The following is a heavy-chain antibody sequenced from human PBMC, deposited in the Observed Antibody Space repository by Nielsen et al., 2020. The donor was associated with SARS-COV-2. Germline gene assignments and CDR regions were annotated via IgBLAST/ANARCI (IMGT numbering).Heavy chain of an antibody. J-gene: IGHJ6*02. Sequence: GESLKISCAASGFTFSTYAMSWVRQAPGKGLEWVSGIIGSGGRTHYVDSVEGRFTISRDNAKNSLYLHMNSLRADDTAVYYCARDWSSGSGSSYYYYGMDVWGQGTTVTVSS. CDR3: ARDWSSGSGSSYYYYGMDV. CDR1: GFTFSTYA. D-gene: IGHD3-10*01. CDR2: IIGSGGRT. V-gene: IGHV3-23*01.